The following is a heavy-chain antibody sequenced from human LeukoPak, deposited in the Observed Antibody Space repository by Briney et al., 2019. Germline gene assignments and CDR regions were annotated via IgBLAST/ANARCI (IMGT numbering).Heavy chain of an antibody. CDR2: ISYDGSNK. J-gene: IGHJ4*02. D-gene: IGHD5-12*01. V-gene: IGHV3-30*04. Sequence: GGSLRLSCAASGFTFSSYAMHWVRQAPGKGLKWVAVISYDGSNKYYADSVKGRFTISRDNSKNTLYLQMNSLRAEDTAVYYCASQYSGYGGEFDYWGQGTLVTVSS. CDR1: GFTFSSYA. CDR3: ASQYSGYGGEFDY.